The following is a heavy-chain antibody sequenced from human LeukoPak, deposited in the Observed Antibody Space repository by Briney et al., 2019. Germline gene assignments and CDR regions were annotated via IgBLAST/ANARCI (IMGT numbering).Heavy chain of an antibody. CDR3: ARTPYSSDWYYGMDV. Sequence: GGSLILSCAGSGFIFSDYAMSWVRQAPGKGLEWASTISGSGVSTYYADSVKGRFTISRDNSKNTLHLQMNSLRAEDTAVYYCARTPYSSDWYYGMDVWGQGTTVTVSS. V-gene: IGHV3-23*01. D-gene: IGHD6-19*01. J-gene: IGHJ6*02. CDR1: GFIFSDYA. CDR2: ISGSGVST.